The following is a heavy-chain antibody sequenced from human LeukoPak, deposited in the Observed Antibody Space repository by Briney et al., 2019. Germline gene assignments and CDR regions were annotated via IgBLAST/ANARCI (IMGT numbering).Heavy chain of an antibody. CDR2: ISTYNGNT. CDR3: ARAAISKDGSGYFY. D-gene: IGHD3-22*01. CDR1: GYTFTSYG. V-gene: IGHV1-18*01. J-gene: IGHJ4*02. Sequence: GASVKVSCKPSGYTFTSYGISWVRQAPGQGLEWMGWISTYNGNTNYAQKLQGRVTMTTDTSTSTAYMELRSLRSDDTAVYYCARAAISKDGSGYFYWGQGTLVTVSS.